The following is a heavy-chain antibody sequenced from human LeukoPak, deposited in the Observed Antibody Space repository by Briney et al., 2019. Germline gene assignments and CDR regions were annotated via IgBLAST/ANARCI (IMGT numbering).Heavy chain of an antibody. CDR2: VYYSGNT. Sequence: SETLSLTCTVSGGSISSSSYYWGWIRQPPGKGLEWIGYVYYSGNTYYNPSLKSRVTISVDTSKNQFSLKLTSVTAADTAVYYCARSVMDSSGFYYFDYWGQGTLVTVSS. CDR3: ARSVMDSSGFYYFDY. J-gene: IGHJ4*02. D-gene: IGHD3-22*01. CDR1: GGSISSSSYY. V-gene: IGHV4-39*07.